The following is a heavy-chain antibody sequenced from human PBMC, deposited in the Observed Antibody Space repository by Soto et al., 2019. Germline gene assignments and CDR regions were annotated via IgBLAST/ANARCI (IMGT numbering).Heavy chain of an antibody. V-gene: IGHV4-30-2*03. Sequence: SETLSLTCAVSGGSISSGGYSWSWIRQPPGKGLEWIGSVYHTGSTSYNPSLKSRVSISVDTSKNQFSLNLTSLTAADTAVYYCARAPKVSGSAQTRPDFWGQGSLVTVSS. CDR2: VYHTGST. CDR3: ARAPKVSGSAQTRPDF. J-gene: IGHJ4*02. D-gene: IGHD6-6*01. CDR1: GGSISSGGYS.